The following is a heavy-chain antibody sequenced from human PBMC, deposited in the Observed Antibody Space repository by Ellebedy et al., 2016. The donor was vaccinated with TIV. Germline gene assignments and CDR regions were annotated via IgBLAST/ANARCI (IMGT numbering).Heavy chain of an antibody. CDR1: EYTFTGYY. J-gene: IGHJ6*03. CDR3: AAWGGYCGGDCYYYYYMDV. Sequence: ASVKVSCXASEYTFTGYYMHWVRQAPGQGLEWMGRINPNTGGTNYAQKFQGRVTMTRDTSISTAYMELSSLRSEDTAVYYCAAWGGYCGGDCYYYYYMDVWGKGTTVTVSS. CDR2: INPNTGGT. V-gene: IGHV1-2*06. D-gene: IGHD2-21*01.